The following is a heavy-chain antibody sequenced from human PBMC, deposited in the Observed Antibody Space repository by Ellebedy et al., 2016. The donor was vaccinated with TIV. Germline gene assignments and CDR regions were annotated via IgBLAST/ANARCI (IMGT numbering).Heavy chain of an antibody. CDR3: ARTDPWQPIDD. CDR1: GGSVSSTRYY. Sequence: MPSETLSLTCSVSGGSVSSTRYYWAWIRQPPGKGLEYIGRVSYSGSPYYNPSFKSRVTLSADTSKNQFSLNLRTVTAADTAVYYCARTDPWQPIDDWGQGILVSVSS. CDR2: VSYSGSP. V-gene: IGHV4-39*01. D-gene: IGHD2-21*02. J-gene: IGHJ4*02.